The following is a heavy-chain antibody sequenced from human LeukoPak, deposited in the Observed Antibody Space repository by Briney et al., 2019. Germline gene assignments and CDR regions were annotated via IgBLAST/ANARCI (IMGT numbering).Heavy chain of an antibody. J-gene: IGHJ6*03. CDR1: GGSISSYY. D-gene: IGHD5-18*01. CDR3: ARGVDTAMRSRYYYMDV. V-gene: IGHV4-4*08. CDR2: IYTSGST. Sequence: SETLSLTCTVSGGSISSYYWSWIRQPPGKGLEWIGRIYTSGSTNYNPSLKSRVTISVDTSKDQFSLKLSSVTAADTAVYYCARGVDTAMRSRYYYMDVWGKGTTVTVSS.